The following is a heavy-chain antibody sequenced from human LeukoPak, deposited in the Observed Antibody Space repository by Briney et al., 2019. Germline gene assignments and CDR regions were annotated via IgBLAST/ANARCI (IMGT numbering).Heavy chain of an antibody. J-gene: IGHJ4*02. Sequence: GGSLRLSCAASGFTFSAYGMHWVRQAPGKGLEWVAFIRFDGSNQYYGDSVKGRFTISRDNSKNTLYLQMNSLRAEDTAVYYCASRQLWTHWGQGTLVTVSS. D-gene: IGHD5-18*01. CDR1: GFTFSAYG. CDR3: ASRQLWTH. CDR2: IRFDGSNQ. V-gene: IGHV3-30*02.